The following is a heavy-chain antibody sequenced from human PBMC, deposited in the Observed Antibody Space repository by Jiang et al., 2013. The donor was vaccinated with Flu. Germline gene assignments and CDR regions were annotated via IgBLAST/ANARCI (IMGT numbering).Heavy chain of an antibody. Sequence: VQLVESGGGVVQPGRSLRLSCAASGFTFSSYAMHWVRQAPGKGLEWVALISKDESKKFYADSVKGRFTISRDNSKNTLYLQMNSLRSEDTALYYCARDQGYSSTWDLGDYWGQGTPSPSPQ. V-gene: IGHV3-30-3*01. CDR1: GFTFSSYA. J-gene: IGHJ4*02. CDR2: ISKDESKK. CDR3: ARDQGYSSTWDLGDY. D-gene: IGHD6-13*01.